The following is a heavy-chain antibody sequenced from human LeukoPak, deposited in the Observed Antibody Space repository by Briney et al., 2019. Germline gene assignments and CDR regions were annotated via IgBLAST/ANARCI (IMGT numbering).Heavy chain of an antibody. CDR3: ARDRGGSYYRISAFDY. D-gene: IGHD1-26*01. J-gene: IGHJ4*02. CDR1: GFTFSTYW. CDR2: INPDGTTT. V-gene: IGHV3-74*01. Sequence: GGSLRLSCAASGFTFSTYWMHWVRHAPGKGLVWVSRINPDGTTTSYADSVKGRFTISRDNAKDTVYLQMNSLRAEDTAVYYCARDRGGSYYRISAFDYWGQGTLVTVSS.